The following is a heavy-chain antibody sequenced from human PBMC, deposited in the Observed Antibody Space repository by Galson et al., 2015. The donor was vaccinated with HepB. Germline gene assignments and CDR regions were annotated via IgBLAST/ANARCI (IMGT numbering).Heavy chain of an antibody. D-gene: IGHD6-19*01. Sequence: SLRLSCAAPGFSFSSHGMHWVRQAPGKGLEWVAVIWYDGSKKYYAESVRGRFTISRDNSRNTLDLQMNSLRVEDTAMYYCARDLLGWASAPDHWGQGALVIVSS. CDR3: ARDLLGWASAPDH. CDR2: IWYDGSKK. CDR1: GFSFSSHG. V-gene: IGHV3-33*01. J-gene: IGHJ4*02.